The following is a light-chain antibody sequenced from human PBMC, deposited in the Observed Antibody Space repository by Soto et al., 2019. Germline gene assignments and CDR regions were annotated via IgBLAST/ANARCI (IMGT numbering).Light chain of an antibody. V-gene: IGKV1-33*01. Sequence: DIQITQSPSSLSASVVDRVTITCQASQDIGNYLNWYQQKPGKAPKILIYETPNMEIGVPSRFSGSGSGTDFSFTISSLQPEDIGTYYCQQHHSLPLTFGPGTKVDIK. J-gene: IGKJ3*01. CDR3: QQHHSLPLT. CDR2: ETP. CDR1: QDIGNY.